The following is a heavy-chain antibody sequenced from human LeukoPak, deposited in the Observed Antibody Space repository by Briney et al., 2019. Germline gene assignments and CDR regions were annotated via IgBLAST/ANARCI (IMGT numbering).Heavy chain of an antibody. V-gene: IGHV3-23*01. J-gene: IGHJ4*02. Sequence: GGSLRLSCAASGFTFSSYAMSWVRQAPGKGLEWVSAISGSGGSTYYADSVKGRFTISRDNSKNTLYLQMNSLRAEDTAVYYCAKASGYCSSTSRSIAAAGQYYFDYWGQGTLVTVSS. D-gene: IGHD2-2*01. CDR2: ISGSGGST. CDR1: GFTFSSYA. CDR3: AKASGYCSSTSRSIAAAGQYYFDY.